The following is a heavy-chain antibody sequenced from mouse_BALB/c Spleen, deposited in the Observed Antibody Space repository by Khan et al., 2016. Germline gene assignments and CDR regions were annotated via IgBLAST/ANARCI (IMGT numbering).Heavy chain of an antibody. CDR2: INTYTGEP. D-gene: IGHD2-3*01. Sequence: QFQLVQSGPELKKPGETVKISCKASGYTFTNYGMNWVKQAPGKGLKWMGWINTYTGEPTYADDFKGRFAFSLETSASTAYLQINNLKNEDMATYFCARRRGYLSAMDYWWQGTSVTVSA. CDR3: ARRRGYLSAMDY. J-gene: IGHJ4*01. V-gene: IGHV9-1*02. CDR1: GYTFTNYG.